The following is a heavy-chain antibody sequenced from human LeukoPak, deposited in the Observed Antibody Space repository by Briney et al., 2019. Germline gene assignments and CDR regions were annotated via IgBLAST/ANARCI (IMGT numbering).Heavy chain of an antibody. CDR1: GGSINSSSYY. Sequence: SETLSLTCTVSGGSINSSSYYWGWIRQPPGKGLEWIGSIYYSGSTFYNPSLKSRVTISVDTSKNQFSLTLTSVTAADTALYYCARWGEQTTLRAHAFDLWGQGTMVTVSS. CDR3: ARWGEQTTLRAHAFDL. V-gene: IGHV4-39*07. CDR2: IYYSGST. J-gene: IGHJ3*01. D-gene: IGHD3-10*01.